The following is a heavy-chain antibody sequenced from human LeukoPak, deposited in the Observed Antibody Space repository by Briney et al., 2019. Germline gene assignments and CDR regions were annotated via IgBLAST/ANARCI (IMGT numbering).Heavy chain of an antibody. Sequence: PSETLSLTCAVSGGSISSGGYSWSWIRQPPGKGLEWIGYIYHSGSTYYNPSLKSRVTISVDRSKNQLSLKLSSVTAADTAVYYCASHHDYGVSGGAFDIWGQGTMVTVSS. CDR2: IYHSGST. CDR3: ASHHDYGVSGGAFDI. D-gene: IGHD4-17*01. J-gene: IGHJ3*02. CDR1: GGSISSGGYS. V-gene: IGHV4-30-2*01.